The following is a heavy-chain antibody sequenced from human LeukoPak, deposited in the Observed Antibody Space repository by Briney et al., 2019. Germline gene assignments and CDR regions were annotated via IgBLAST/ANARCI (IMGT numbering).Heavy chain of an antibody. CDR2: INPNSGGT. V-gene: IGHV1-2*02. D-gene: IGHD6-13*01. J-gene: IGHJ5*02. CDR1: GYTFTGYY. Sequence: ASVKVSCKASGYTFTGYYMHWVRQAPGQGLEWMGWINPNSGGTNYAQKFQGRVTMTRDTSIRTAYMELSKLRSDDTAVYYCARESIAAAYWFDPWGQGTLVTVSS. CDR3: ARESIAAAYWFDP.